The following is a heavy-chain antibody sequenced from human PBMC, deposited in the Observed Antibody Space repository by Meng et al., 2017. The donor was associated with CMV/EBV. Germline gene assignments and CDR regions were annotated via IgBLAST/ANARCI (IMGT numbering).Heavy chain of an antibody. CDR3: ARSTKVVVPAAIHYYYGMDV. CDR2: ISSSSSYI. CDR1: GFTFSSYS. V-gene: IGHV3-21*01. D-gene: IGHD2-2*01. J-gene: IGHJ6*02. Sequence: GESLKISCAASGFTFSSYSMNWVRQAPGKGLEWVSSISSSSSYIYYADSVKGRFTISRDNAKNSLYLQMNSLRAEDTAVYYCARSTKVVVPAAIHYYYGMDVWGQGTTVTV.